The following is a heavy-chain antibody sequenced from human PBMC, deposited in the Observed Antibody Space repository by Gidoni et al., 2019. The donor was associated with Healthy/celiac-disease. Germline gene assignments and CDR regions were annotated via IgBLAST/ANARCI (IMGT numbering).Heavy chain of an antibody. D-gene: IGHD3-3*01. CDR2: ISGSGGST. J-gene: IGHJ4*02. Sequence: EVQLLESGGGLVQPGGSLSLSCAASGFTFSSYAMSWVRQAPGKGLEWVSAISGSGGSTYYADSVKGRFTISRDNSKNTLYLQINSLRAEDTAVYYCAREYYDFWSGSYSDYWGQGTLVTVSS. V-gene: IGHV3-23*01. CDR3: AREYYDFWSGSYSDY. CDR1: GFTFSSYA.